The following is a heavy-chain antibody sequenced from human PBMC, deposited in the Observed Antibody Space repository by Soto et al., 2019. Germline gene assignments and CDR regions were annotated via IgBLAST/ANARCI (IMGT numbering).Heavy chain of an antibody. J-gene: IGHJ6*02. CDR1: GYTFTSYG. D-gene: IGHD2-21*02. V-gene: IGHV1-18*01. CDR3: AREGDVPYYYSGMDV. CDR2: ISGYNGKT. Sequence: QVQLVQSGGEVRKPGASVTVSCKASGYTFTSYGISWVRQAPGQGLEWMGWISGYNGKTNYAQKVQDRVTMTTDTSTSTVYSELRSLRFDDTAVYYCAREGDVPYYYSGMDVWGQGTTVTVS.